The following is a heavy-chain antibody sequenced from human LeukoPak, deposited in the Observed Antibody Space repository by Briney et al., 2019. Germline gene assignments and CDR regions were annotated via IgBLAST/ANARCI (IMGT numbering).Heavy chain of an antibody. D-gene: IGHD3-10*01. V-gene: IGHV1-69*04. Sequence: SVRVSCKASGGTFSSYAISWVRQAPGQGGEWMGRIIPILGIANYAQKFQGRVTIPADKSTSTAYMELSSLTSEDTAVYYCARSYYGSGSYYILHDAFDIWGQGTMVTVSS. CDR3: ARSYYGSGSYYILHDAFDI. CDR2: IIPILGIA. J-gene: IGHJ3*02. CDR1: GGTFSSYA.